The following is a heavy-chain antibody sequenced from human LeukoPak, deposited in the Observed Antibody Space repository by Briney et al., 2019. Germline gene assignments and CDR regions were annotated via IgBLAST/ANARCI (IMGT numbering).Heavy chain of an antibody. J-gene: IGHJ3*01. CDR2: ISNDGSDE. V-gene: IGHV3-30-3*01. CDR1: GFTFNMHA. CDR3: AKARHCTTATCASAAFDA. D-gene: IGHD2/OR15-2a*01. Sequence: GGSLRLSCAASGFTFNMHAMHWVRQAPGRGLEWVAVISNDGSDEYYAHSVRGRFPVSRDNFKNTVYLQMNSLRPEDTAVYYCAKARHCTTATCASAAFDAWGQGTMVTVSS.